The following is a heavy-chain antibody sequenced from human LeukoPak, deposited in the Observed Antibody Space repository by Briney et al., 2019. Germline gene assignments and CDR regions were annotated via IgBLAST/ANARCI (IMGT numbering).Heavy chain of an antibody. Sequence: GGSLRLSCAASGFTFTDRYVDWVRQAPGKGLEWVGRSANKGDFYTAEYAASVKGRFTILRDESKNSLDLQMSSLKTEDTAMYYCTRGYSGISVYAFDIWGQGTMVTVSS. CDR2: SANKGDFYTA. CDR3: TRGYSGISVYAFDI. CDR1: GFTFTDRY. J-gene: IGHJ3*02. D-gene: IGHD5-12*01. V-gene: IGHV3-72*01.